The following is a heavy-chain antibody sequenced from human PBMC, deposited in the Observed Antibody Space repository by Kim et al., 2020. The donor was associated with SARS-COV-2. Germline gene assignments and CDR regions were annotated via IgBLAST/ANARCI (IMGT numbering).Heavy chain of an antibody. CDR1: GFTFSSYA. Sequence: GGSLRLSCAASGFTFSSYAMHWVRQAPGKGLEWVAVISYDGSNKYYADSVKGRFTISRDNSKNTLYLQMNSLRAEDTAVYYCARLGYYDSSGYYEGADY. V-gene: IGHV3-30*04. D-gene: IGHD3-22*01. CDR2: ISYDGSNK. J-gene: IGHJ4*01. CDR3: ARLGYYDSSGYYEGADY.